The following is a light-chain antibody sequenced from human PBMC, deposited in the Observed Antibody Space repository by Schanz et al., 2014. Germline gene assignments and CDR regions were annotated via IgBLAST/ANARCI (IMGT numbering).Light chain of an antibody. CDR3: SSYRRTDTTYVV. CDR1: SSDVGDYNY. V-gene: IGLV2-14*01. J-gene: IGLJ2*01. Sequence: QSALTQPAAVSGSPGQSITISCTGTSSDVGDYNYVSWYQQHPGKAPKLMIYDVSHRPSGVSNRFSGSKSDNTASLTISGLQAEDEADYYCSSYRRTDTTYVVFGGGTKLTVL. CDR2: DVS.